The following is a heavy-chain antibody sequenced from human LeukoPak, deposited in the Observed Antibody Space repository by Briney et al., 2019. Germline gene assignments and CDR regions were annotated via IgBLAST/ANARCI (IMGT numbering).Heavy chain of an antibody. CDR2: INHSGST. V-gene: IGHV4-34*01. CDR1: GGSFSGYY. J-gene: IGHJ4*02. CDR3: ARGRPSDY. Sequence: MSSETLSLTCAVYGGSFSGYYWSWIRQPPGKGLEWIGEINHSGSTNYNPSLKSRVTISVDTSKNQFSLELSSVTAADTAVYYCARGRPSDYWGQGTLVTVSS.